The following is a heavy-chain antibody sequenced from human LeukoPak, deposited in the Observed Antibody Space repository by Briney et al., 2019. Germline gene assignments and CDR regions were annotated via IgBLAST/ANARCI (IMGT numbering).Heavy chain of an antibody. D-gene: IGHD2-2*01. CDR1: GFTSSSYG. CDR3: AGYCSSTSCSPPGFGY. Sequence: GGSLRLSCAASGFTSSSYGMHWVRQAPGKGLEWVAVIWHDGSKKYYGDSVKGRFTISRDISKNTLYLQMNSLRAEDTAVYYCAGYCSSTSCSPPGFGYWGQGTLVTVSS. CDR2: IWHDGSKK. V-gene: IGHV3-33*01. J-gene: IGHJ4*02.